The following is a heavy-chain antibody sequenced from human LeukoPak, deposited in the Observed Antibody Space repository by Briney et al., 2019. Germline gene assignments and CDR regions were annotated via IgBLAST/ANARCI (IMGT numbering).Heavy chain of an antibody. D-gene: IGHD1-26*01. V-gene: IGHV3-74*01. Sequence: GGSLRLSCTVSGFTFSSYWMHWVRQAPGKGLVWVSLIKSDGRRITYADSVKGRFTISRDNAKNTLYLQMDSLRAEDTAVYYCARGSLVGAGLYTFDIWGKGTMVTVSS. CDR2: IKSDGRRI. J-gene: IGHJ3*02. CDR3: ARGSLVGAGLYTFDI. CDR1: GFTFSSYW.